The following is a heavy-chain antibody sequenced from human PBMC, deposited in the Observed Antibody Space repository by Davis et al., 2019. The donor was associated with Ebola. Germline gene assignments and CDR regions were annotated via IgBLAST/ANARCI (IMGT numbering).Heavy chain of an antibody. J-gene: IGHJ6*02. CDR2: IDPSDSYT. D-gene: IGHD2-2*01. CDR1: GYSFTSYW. Sequence: GESLKISCESSGYSFTSYWISWLRQMPGKGLEWKGRIDPSDSYTNYSPSFQGHVTISADKSISTAYLQWSSLKASDTAMYYCARRCSSTSCDPYYYYSMDVWGQGTTVTVSS. CDR3: ARRCSSTSCDPYYYYSMDV. V-gene: IGHV5-10-1*01.